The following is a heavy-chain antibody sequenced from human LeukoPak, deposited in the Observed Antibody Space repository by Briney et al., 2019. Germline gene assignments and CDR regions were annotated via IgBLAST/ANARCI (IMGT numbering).Heavy chain of an antibody. D-gene: IGHD5-18*01. V-gene: IGHV6-1*01. J-gene: IGHJ4*02. CDR1: GDSVSTNSAA. CDR2: TYYRSKWYN. Sequence: SQTLSLTCAISGDSVSTNSAAWNWIRQSPSRGREWLGRTYYRSKWYNDYAVSVKSRITINPDTSKNQFSLQLNSVTPEDTAVYYCARDRGSGEIQLSGNFDYWGQGTLVTVSS. CDR3: ARDRGSGEIQLSGNFDY.